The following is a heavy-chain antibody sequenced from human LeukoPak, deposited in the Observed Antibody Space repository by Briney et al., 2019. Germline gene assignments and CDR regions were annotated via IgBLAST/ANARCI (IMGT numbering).Heavy chain of an antibody. Sequence: ASVKVSCKASGYTFTSYGISWVRQAPGQGLEWMGWISGYNGNTNYAQKLQGRVTMTTDTSTSTAYMELRSLRSDDTAVYYCARSPTKRVTEDYWGHGILVTVSS. D-gene: IGHD1-14*01. CDR2: ISGYNGNT. CDR3: ARSPTKRVTEDY. J-gene: IGHJ4*01. CDR1: GYTFTSYG. V-gene: IGHV1-18*01.